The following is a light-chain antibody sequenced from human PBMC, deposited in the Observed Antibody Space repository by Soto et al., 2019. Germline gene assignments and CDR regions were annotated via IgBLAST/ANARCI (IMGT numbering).Light chain of an antibody. CDR1: QSVSTI. Sequence: EIVMTQSPATLSVSPGERTTLSCRASQSVSTILAWYQQKPGQAPRLLIYGASTRATGIPARFSGSGSGTDFTLTISSLQPDDFASYCCQHYGGMWTFGQGTKVDIK. CDR2: GAS. V-gene: IGKV3-15*01. J-gene: IGKJ1*01. CDR3: QHYGGMWT.